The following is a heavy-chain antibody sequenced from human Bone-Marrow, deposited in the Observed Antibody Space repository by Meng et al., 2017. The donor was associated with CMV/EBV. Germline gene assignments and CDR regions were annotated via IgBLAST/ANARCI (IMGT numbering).Heavy chain of an antibody. J-gene: IGHJ1*01. CDR2: IIPIFGTA. CDR3: ASRWGIAAAGTYFQH. D-gene: IGHD6-13*01. V-gene: IGHV1-69*05. Sequence: SAKDSCKASAGTFSSYASSWGRQAPGQGLEWMGGIIPIFGTANYAEKFQGRVTTTTEEYTSTAYMELSSMLSADKAVYYCASRWGIAAAGTYFQHWGQGTLVTVSS. CDR1: AGTFSSYA.